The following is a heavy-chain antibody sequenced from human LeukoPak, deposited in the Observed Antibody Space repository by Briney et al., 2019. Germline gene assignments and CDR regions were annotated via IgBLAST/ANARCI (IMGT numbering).Heavy chain of an antibody. Sequence: SETLSLTCTVSGGSISSYYWSWIRQPPGKGLEWIGYIYYSGITNHNPSLKSRVTISVDTSKNQFSLKLSSVTAADTAVYYCARESSSGVDYWGQGTLVTVSS. CDR2: IYYSGIT. D-gene: IGHD3-22*01. V-gene: IGHV4-59*01. CDR1: GGSISSYY. J-gene: IGHJ4*02. CDR3: ARESSSGVDY.